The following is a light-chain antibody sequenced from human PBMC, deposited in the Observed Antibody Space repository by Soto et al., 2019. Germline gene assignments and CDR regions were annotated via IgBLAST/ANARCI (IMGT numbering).Light chain of an antibody. Sequence: QSALTQPASVSGSPGQWITISCTGTSSDVGGYNYVSWYQQHPGKAPKLMIYEVSNRPSGVSNRFSGSKAATTASLAISGRDAEDEADYYCTSYTSSSTWVFGGGTKLTVL. J-gene: IGLJ3*02. CDR2: EVS. CDR1: SSDVGGYNY. CDR3: TSYTSSSTWV. V-gene: IGLV2-14*01.